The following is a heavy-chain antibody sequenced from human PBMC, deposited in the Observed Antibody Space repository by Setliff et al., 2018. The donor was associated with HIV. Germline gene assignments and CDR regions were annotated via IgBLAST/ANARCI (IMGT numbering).Heavy chain of an antibody. V-gene: IGHV1-2*02. J-gene: IGHJ4*02. D-gene: IGHD2-15*01. Sequence: ASVKVSCKASGYTFIGYNMHWVRQAPGQGLEWMGWINPNSGGTNYAQKFQGRVIMTRDTSISTAYMKLSRLRSDDTAVYYCARALDSSADIEGYFDFWGQGMLVTVSS. CDR1: GYTFIGYN. CDR2: INPNSGGT. CDR3: ARALDSSADIEGYFDF.